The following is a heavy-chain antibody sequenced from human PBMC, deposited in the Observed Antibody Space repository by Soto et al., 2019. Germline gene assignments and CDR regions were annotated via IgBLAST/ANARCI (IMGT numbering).Heavy chain of an antibody. J-gene: IGHJ5*02. CDR2: INHSGST. V-gene: IGHV4-34*01. D-gene: IGHD3-9*01. CDR3: ARGTLYLRYFDWLSH. Sequence: LSLTCAVYGGSFSGYYWSWIRQPPGKGLEWIGEINHSGSTNYNPSLKSRVTISVDTSKNQFSLKLSTVTAADTAVYYCARGTLYLRYFDWLSHWGQGTLVTVSS. CDR1: GGSFSGYY.